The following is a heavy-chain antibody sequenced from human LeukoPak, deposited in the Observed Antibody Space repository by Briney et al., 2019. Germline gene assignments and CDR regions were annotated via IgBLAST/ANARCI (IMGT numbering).Heavy chain of an antibody. Sequence: GGSLRLSCAASGFTFSDYYMSWIRQAPGKGLEWVSYISSSGSTIYYADSVKGRFTISRDNAKNSLYLQMNSLRAEDTAVYYCARDHIRGSYYHDYWGQGTLVTVSS. D-gene: IGHD1-26*01. V-gene: IGHV3-11*04. CDR3: ARDHIRGSYYHDY. CDR1: GFTFSDYY. CDR2: ISSSGSTI. J-gene: IGHJ4*02.